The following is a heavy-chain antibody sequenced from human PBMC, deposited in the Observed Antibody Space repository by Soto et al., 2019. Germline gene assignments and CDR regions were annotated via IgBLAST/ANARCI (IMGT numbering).Heavy chain of an antibody. V-gene: IGHV3-23*01. CDR2: ISGSGGST. J-gene: IGHJ3*02. CDR3: AKAYDYIWGSHRYGYDAFDI. CDR1: GFTFSSYA. Sequence: EVQLLESGGGLVQPGGSLRLSCAASGFTFSSYAMSWVRQAPGKGLEWVSAISGSGGSTYYADSVKGRFTISRDNSKNTLYLQMNSLRAEDTAVYYCAKAYDYIWGSHRYGYDAFDIWGQGTMVTVSS. D-gene: IGHD3-16*01.